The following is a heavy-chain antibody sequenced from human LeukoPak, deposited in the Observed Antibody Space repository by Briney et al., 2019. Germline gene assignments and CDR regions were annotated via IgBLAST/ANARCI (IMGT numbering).Heavy chain of an antibody. J-gene: IGHJ5*02. Sequence: GASVKVSCKTSGYTFTGYYMHWVRQAPGQGLEWMGWMNPNSGNTGYAQKFQGRVTMTRNTSISTAYMELSSLRSEDTAVYYCARVYNDSSGYRPLRAWGQGTLVTVSS. CDR2: MNPNSGNT. D-gene: IGHD3-22*01. CDR3: ARVYNDSSGYRPLRA. V-gene: IGHV1-8*02. CDR1: GYTFTGYY.